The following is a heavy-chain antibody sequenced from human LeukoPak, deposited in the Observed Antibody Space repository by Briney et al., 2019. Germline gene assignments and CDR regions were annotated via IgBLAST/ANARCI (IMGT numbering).Heavy chain of an antibody. CDR2: INPNSGGT. Sequence: ASVKVSCKASGYSFTGYWHWVRQAPGQGLEWMGRINPNSGGTDYAQTFRGRVTMTRDTSVSTAYMELSSLRSDDTAVYYCARGSDDFWSGYSPSYWGQGTLVTVSS. D-gene: IGHD3-3*01. V-gene: IGHV1-2*06. J-gene: IGHJ4*02. CDR3: ARGSDDFWSGYSPSY. CDR1: GYSFTGYW.